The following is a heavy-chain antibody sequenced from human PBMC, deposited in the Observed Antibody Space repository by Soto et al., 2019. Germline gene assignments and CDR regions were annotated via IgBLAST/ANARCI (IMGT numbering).Heavy chain of an antibody. Sequence: SVKVSCKASGGTFGSYAISWVRQAPGQGLEWMGGIIPIFGTANYAQKFQGRVTITADESTSTAYMELSSLRSEDTAVYYCASLTGSLVYYYYYGMDVWGQGTTVTVSS. D-gene: IGHD3-9*01. J-gene: IGHJ6*02. CDR3: ASLTGSLVYYYYYGMDV. CDR2: IIPIFGTA. V-gene: IGHV1-69*13. CDR1: GGTFGSYA.